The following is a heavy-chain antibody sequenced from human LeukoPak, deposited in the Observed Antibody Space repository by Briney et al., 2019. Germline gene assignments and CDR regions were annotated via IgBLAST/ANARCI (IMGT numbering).Heavy chain of an antibody. CDR2: VYYSGSA. J-gene: IGHJ5*02. CDR3: ARNGRYFDWLPFNWFDP. Sequence: SETLSLTCTVSGGSISSYYWSWIRQPPGKGLEWIGNVYYSGSANFNPSLKSRITMSVDTSKNQFSLKLSSVTAADTAVYYCARNGRYFDWLPFNWFDPWGQGTLVTVSS. D-gene: IGHD3-9*01. CDR1: GGSISSYY. V-gene: IGHV4-59*01.